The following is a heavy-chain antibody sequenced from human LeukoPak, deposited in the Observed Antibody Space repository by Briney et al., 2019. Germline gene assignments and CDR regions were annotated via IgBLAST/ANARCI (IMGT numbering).Heavy chain of an antibody. Sequence: SETLSLTCAVYGGSFSGYYWSWIRQPPGKGLEWIGEINHSGSTNYNPSLKSRVTISVGTSKNQFSLKLSSVTAADTAVYYCARGGGVLLWFGELSWFDPWGQGTLVTVSS. V-gene: IGHV4-34*01. J-gene: IGHJ5*02. CDR2: INHSGST. CDR3: ARGGGVLLWFGELSWFDP. CDR1: GGSFSGYY. D-gene: IGHD3-10*01.